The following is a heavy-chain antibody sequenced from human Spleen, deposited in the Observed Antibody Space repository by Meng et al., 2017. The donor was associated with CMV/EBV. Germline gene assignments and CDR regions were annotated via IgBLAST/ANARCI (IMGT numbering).Heavy chain of an antibody. J-gene: IGHJ4*02. D-gene: IGHD2-8*01. CDR1: GGSLTSYY. CDR3: QGYCTNGVCYTIGLDY. V-gene: IGHV4-4*07. CDR2: IDMSGST. Sequence: VQLQDLGPGQVKPSEPLSLTCTVSGGSLTSYYWSWIRQPAGKGLECIGRIDMSGSTNYNPSLKSRVTMSLDTSKNQFSLKMSSVTAADTAVYYCQGYCTNGVCYTIGLDYWGQGTLVTVSS.